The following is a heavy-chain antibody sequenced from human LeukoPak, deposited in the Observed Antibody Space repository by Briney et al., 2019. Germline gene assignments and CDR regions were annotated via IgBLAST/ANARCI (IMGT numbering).Heavy chain of an antibody. V-gene: IGHV1-8*01. Sequence: GASVKVSCKASGYTFTSYDINWVRQATGQGLEWMGWMNPNSGNTGYAQKFQGRVTMTRNTSTSTAYMELSSLRSEDTAVYYCASMPALYYGMDVWGQGTTVTVSS. CDR1: GYTFTSYD. J-gene: IGHJ6*02. D-gene: IGHD2-2*01. CDR2: MNPNSGNT. CDR3: ASMPALYYGMDV.